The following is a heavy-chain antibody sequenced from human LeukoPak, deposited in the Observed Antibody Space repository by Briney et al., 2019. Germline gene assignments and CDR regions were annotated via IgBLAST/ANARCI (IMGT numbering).Heavy chain of an antibody. D-gene: IGHD2-2*01. CDR2: VSGSGGST. Sequence: GGSLRLSCAASGFTFSTYAMNWVRQAPGKGLEWVSAVSGSGGSTYYADSVKGRFTISRDNSKNTLYLQMNSLRAEDTAVYYCAKGRPPYSVAAADYWGQGTLVTVSS. CDR3: AKGRPPYSVAAADY. J-gene: IGHJ4*02. CDR1: GFTFSTYA. V-gene: IGHV3-23*01.